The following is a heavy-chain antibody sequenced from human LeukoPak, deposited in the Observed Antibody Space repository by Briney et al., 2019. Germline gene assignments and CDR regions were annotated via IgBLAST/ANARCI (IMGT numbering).Heavy chain of an antibody. J-gene: IGHJ5*02. CDR1: GYTFTDDY. Sequence: ASLKVSCKASGYTFTDDYIHWVRQAPGQGLEWMGWINVNSGGTNYAQKFYARVTMTRDTSISTAYMELSSLRSEDTAVYYCARGLLGFMRSDYSNYWDNWFDPWGQGTLVTVSS. CDR3: ARGLLGFMRSDYSNYWDNWFDP. V-gene: IGHV1-2*02. D-gene: IGHD4-11*01. CDR2: INVNSGGT.